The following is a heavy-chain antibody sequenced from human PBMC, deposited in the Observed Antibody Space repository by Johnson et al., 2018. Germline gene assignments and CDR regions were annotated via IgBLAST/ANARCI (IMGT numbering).Heavy chain of an antibody. CDR1: GFTFRSYG. V-gene: IGHV3-30*18. CDR3: SKDGVGDSGAFDI. CDR2: ISYDGSSN. D-gene: IGHD2-21*02. J-gene: IGHJ3*02. Sequence: QVQLVETGGGVVQPGRSLRLSCAASGFTFRSYGMHWVRQAPGKGLDWVAVISYDGSSNNDADSVKGRFTISRDNSKNTLDLEMNSRPVEDTAVYYWSKDGVGDSGAFDIWGQGTTVTVSS.